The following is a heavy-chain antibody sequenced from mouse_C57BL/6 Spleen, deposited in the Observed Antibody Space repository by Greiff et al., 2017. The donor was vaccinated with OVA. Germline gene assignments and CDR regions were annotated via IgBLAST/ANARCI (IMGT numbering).Heavy chain of an antibody. V-gene: IGHV1-85*01. CDR1: GYTFTSYD. J-gene: IGHJ3*01. D-gene: IGHD2-5*01. Sequence: QVQLKQSGPELVKPGASVKLSCKASGYTFTSYDINWVKQRPGQGLEWIGWIYPRDGSTKYNEKFKGKATLTVDTSSSTAYMELHSLTSEDSAVYFCARRSSNYECAYWGQGTLVTVSA. CDR2: IYPRDGST. CDR3: ARRSSNYECAY.